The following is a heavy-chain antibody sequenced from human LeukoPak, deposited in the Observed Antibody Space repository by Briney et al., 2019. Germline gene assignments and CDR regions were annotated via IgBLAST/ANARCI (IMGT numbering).Heavy chain of an antibody. J-gene: IGHJ4*02. CDR3: ASQYDFWSGYQFDY. Sequence: GGSLRLSCAASGFTFSTYSLNWVRQAPGKGLEWLSSLSGDKKYIYYADSVKGRFTISRDNAKNSLYLQMNSLSAEDTAVYYCASQYDFWSGYQFDYWGQGTLVTVSS. CDR1: GFTFSTYS. D-gene: IGHD3-3*01. V-gene: IGHV3-21*01. CDR2: LSGDKKYI.